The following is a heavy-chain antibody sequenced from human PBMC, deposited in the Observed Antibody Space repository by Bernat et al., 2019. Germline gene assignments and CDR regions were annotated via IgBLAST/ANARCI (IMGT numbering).Heavy chain of an antibody. Sequence: EVQLVESGGGLVQPGGSLRLSCAASGFTFSSYWMSWVRQAPGKGLEWVANIKQDGSEKYYVDSVKGRFTISRDNAKNSLYLQMNSLRAEDTAVYYCARSRDWPENWYFDLWGRGTLVTVSS. CDR1: GFTFSSYW. V-gene: IGHV3-7*01. CDR3: ARSRDWPENWYFDL. D-gene: IGHD5-24*01. CDR2: IKQDGSEK. J-gene: IGHJ2*01.